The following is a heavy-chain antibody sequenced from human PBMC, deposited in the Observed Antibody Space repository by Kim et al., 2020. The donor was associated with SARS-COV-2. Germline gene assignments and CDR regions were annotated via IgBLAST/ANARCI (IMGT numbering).Heavy chain of an antibody. D-gene: IGHD3-22*01. Sequence: SETLSLTCSVSGASSSTSSFYWAWIRQPAGKGLEWIGTIYYSGSTYYNPSLKSRVTISVDTSKNQFFLKVESVTAADTGVYYCARTSDNNGYYRPHDAFDIWGQGTMVTVSS. J-gene: IGHJ3*02. CDR3: ARTSDNNGYYRPHDAFDI. CDR1: GASSSTSSFY. CDR2: IYYSGST. V-gene: IGHV4-39*01.